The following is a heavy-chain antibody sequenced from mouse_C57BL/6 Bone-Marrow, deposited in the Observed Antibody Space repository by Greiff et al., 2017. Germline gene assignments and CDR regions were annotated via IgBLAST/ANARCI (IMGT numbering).Heavy chain of an antibody. V-gene: IGHV1-55*01. J-gene: IGHJ2*01. CDR2: IYPGSGST. Sequence: VQLQQPGAELVKPGASVKMSCKASGYTFTSYWITWVKQRPVQGLEWIGDIYPGSGSTNYNEKFKSKATLTVDTSSSTAYMQLSSLTSEDSAVYYCARVDAYYYGSSLDFDYWGQGTALTVSS. D-gene: IGHD1-1*01. CDR3: ARVDAYYYGSSLDFDY. CDR1: GYTFTSYW.